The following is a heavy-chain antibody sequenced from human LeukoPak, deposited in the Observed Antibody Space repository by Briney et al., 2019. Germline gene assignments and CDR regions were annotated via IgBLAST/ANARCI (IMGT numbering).Heavy chain of an antibody. CDR3: ASGPYSSSWYNWFDP. CDR2: IIPIFGTA. V-gene: IGHV1-69*05. D-gene: IGHD6-13*01. Sequence: GASVKVSCKASGGTFSSYAISWVRQAPGQGLEWMGGIIPIFGTANYAQKFQGRVTITTDGSTSTAYMELSSLRSEDTAVYYCASGPYSSSWYNWFDPWGQGTLVTVSS. J-gene: IGHJ5*02. CDR1: GGTFSSYA.